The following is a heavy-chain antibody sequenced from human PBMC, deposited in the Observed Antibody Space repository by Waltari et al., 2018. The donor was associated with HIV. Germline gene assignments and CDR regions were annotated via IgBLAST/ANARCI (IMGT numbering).Heavy chain of an antibody. CDR3: VKDMSRIGTPLFGDAIDV. J-gene: IGHJ3*01. CDR2: FTWNRGNV. V-gene: IGHV3-9*01. Sequence: EVQLVEYGGGWVEPGRSLRLSCAASGFSFDDYAMHWDRRPPGKGLDSASVFTWNRGNVGDGPTLNGRFTISGDNAKNSLYLQMTNLKAEDTAFCYCVKDMSRIGTPLFGDAIDVWGQGTMATVAS. D-gene: IGHD2-21*01. CDR1: GFSFDDYA.